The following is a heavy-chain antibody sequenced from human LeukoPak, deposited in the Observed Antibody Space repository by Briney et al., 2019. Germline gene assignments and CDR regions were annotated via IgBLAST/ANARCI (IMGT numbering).Heavy chain of an antibody. Sequence: SETLSLTCTVSGGSISSGGYYWSWIRQPPGKGLEWIGYIYYSGSTYYNPSLKSRVTISVDTSENQFSLKLSSVTAADTAVYYCARVVPTLAPMTYDSSGTADYWGQGTLVTVSS. V-gene: IGHV4-30-4*08. CDR3: ARVVPTLAPMTYDSSGTADY. J-gene: IGHJ4*02. CDR1: GGSISSGGYY. CDR2: IYYSGST. D-gene: IGHD3-22*01.